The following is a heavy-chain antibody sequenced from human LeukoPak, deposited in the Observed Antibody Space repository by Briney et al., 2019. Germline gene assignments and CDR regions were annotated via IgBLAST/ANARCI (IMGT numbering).Heavy chain of an antibody. D-gene: IGHD3-3*01. CDR2: INPNSWGT. V-gene: IGHV1-2*02. CDR1: GYTFTGYY. CDR3: ARARQYAFWSGYSPPNSNFDY. Sequence: ASVNVSCKASGYTFTGYYMHWVRQAPGQGREGMGWINPNSWGTNYAQRFQGRVTMNRDTSISTAYMELSRLRSDDTAVYYCARARQYAFWSGYSPPNSNFDYWGQGTLVTVSS. J-gene: IGHJ4*02.